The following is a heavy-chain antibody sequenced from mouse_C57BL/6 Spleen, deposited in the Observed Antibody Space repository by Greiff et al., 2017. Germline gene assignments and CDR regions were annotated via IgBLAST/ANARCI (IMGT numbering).Heavy chain of an antibody. D-gene: IGHD3-2*02. CDR1: GYTFTDHT. CDR3: ARRSSGYFYYFDY. J-gene: IGHJ2*01. CDR2: IYPRDGST. V-gene: IGHV1-78*01. Sequence: VKLMESDAELVKPGASVKISCKVSGYTFTDHTIHWMKQRPEQGLEWIGYIYPRDGSTKYNEKFKGKATLTADKSSSTAYMQLNSLTSEDSAVYFCARRSSGYFYYFDYWGQGTTLTVSS.